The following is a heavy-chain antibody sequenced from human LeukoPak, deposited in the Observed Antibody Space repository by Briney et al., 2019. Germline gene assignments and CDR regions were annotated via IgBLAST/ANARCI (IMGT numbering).Heavy chain of an antibody. D-gene: IGHD6-19*01. V-gene: IGHV1-18*01. Sequence: ASVKVSCKASGYTFTSYGISWVRQAPGQGLEWMGWISAYNGNTNYAQKLQGRVTMTTDTSTSTAYMELRSLRADDTAVYYCARDQWLGDAFDIWGQGTMVTVSS. CDR3: ARDQWLGDAFDI. CDR2: ISAYNGNT. J-gene: IGHJ3*02. CDR1: GYTFTSYG.